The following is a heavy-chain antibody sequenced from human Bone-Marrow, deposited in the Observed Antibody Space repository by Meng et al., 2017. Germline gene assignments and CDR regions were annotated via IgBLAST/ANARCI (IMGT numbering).Heavy chain of an antibody. CDR1: GFDFSDYY. J-gene: IGHJ4*02. CDR3: ARQLGATDY. CDR2: ISSSGSTI. Sequence: VCVVWFGGGLFPPGLSLEFSVAAFGFDFSDYYMSWIRQAPGKGLEWVSYISSSGSTIYYADSVKGRFTISRDNAKNSLYLQMNSLRAEDTAVYYCARQLGATDYWGQGTLVTVSS. D-gene: IGHD1-26*01. V-gene: IGHV3-11*01.